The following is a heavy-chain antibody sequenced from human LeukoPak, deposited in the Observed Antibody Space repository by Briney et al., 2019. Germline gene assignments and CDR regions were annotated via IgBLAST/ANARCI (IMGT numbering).Heavy chain of an antibody. J-gene: IGHJ4*02. D-gene: IGHD3-22*01. CDR2: ISSNGGST. V-gene: IGHV3-64D*06. Sequence: GGSLRLSCSASGLTFSRYAMHWVRQAPGKGLEYVSAISSNGGSTYYVDSVKGRFTISRDNSKNTLYLQMSSLRAEDTAVYYCVNPMLSSGYYFDYWGQGTLVTVSS. CDR3: VNPMLSSGYYFDY. CDR1: GLTFSRYA.